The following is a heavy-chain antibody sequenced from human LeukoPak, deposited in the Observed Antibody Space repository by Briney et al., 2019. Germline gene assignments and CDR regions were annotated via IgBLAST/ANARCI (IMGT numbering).Heavy chain of an antibody. V-gene: IGHV1-2*02. D-gene: IGHD3-22*01. J-gene: IGHJ3*02. CDR2: INPNSGGT. Sequence: ASVKVSCKASGYTFTGYYMHWVRQAPGQGLEWMGWINPNSGGTNYAQKFQGRVTMTRDTSISTAYMELSRLRSDDTAVYYCARGGYYYDSSGYYVGAFDIWGQGTMVTVSS. CDR3: ARGGYYYDSSGYYVGAFDI. CDR1: GYTFTGYY.